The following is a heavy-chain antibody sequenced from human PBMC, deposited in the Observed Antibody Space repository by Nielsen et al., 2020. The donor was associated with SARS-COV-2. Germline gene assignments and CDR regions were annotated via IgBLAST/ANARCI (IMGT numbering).Heavy chain of an antibody. V-gene: IGHV1-3*01. J-gene: IGHJ4*02. Sequence: ASVKVSCKASGFVLTYYAVHWVRQAPGQGLEWVGWINPGNGDTKYSQRFQGRVSLTTDTPATTAYMELSSLRSDDTAVYYCARDSSGTYRRVDYWGQGTLVTVSS. CDR3: ARDSSGTYRRVDY. CDR2: INPGNGDT. CDR1: GFVLTYYA. D-gene: IGHD3-22*01.